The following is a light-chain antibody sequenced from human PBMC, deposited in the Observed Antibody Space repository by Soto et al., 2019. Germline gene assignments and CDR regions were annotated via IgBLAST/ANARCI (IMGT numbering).Light chain of an antibody. CDR2: GAS. CDR1: QSVSSNY. Sequence: EIVLTQSPGTLSLSPGERATLSCRASQSVSSNYLAWYQKKPGQAPRLLIYGASSRATGIPDRFSGSGSGTDLTLTISRLETEDFAVYYCQQYNNWPPVTFGGGTKVDIK. J-gene: IGKJ4*01. CDR3: QQYNNWPPVT. V-gene: IGKV3-20*01.